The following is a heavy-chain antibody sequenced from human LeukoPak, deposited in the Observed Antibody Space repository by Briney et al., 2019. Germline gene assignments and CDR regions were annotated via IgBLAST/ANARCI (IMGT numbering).Heavy chain of an antibody. D-gene: IGHD4-17*01. CDR3: AKERQTGDYFTSDY. CDR2: INGRGIT. CDR1: GFTLSDHY. J-gene: IGHJ4*02. V-gene: IGHV3-53*01. Sequence: GGSLRLSCAASGFTLSDHYMDWVRQAPGEGLEWLSAINGRGITYYAGSVKGRFTISRDNSENTLYLQMNSLTVDDTAVYFCAKERQTGDYFTSDYWGQGTLVTVSS.